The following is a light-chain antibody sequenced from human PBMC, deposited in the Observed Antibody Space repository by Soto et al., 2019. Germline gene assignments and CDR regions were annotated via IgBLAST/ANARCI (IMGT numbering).Light chain of an antibody. J-gene: IGKJ1*01. CDR1: QSINKW. CDR2: KAS. V-gene: IGKV1-5*03. Sequence: DMQLTQSPSTLSASVGDRVTITCRASQSINKWLAWYQQKPGKAPKLLIYKASTLEIGVPSRFSGSGSGTEFTLTISNLQPDDFATYYCQQYGNFWTFGPGTKVEIK. CDR3: QQYGNFWT.